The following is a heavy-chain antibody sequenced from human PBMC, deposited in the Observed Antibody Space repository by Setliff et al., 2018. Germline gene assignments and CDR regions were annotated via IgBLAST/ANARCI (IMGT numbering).Heavy chain of an antibody. CDR2: INQDGGEK. CDR3: ARDSSGSYYNVYYYYYYYMDV. CDR1: GFTFSSYW. D-gene: IGHD3-10*01. V-gene: IGHV3-7*01. J-gene: IGHJ6*03. Sequence: PGGSLRLSCAASGFTFSSYWMSWVRQAPGKGLEWVANINQDGGEKYYVDSVRGRFTISRDNAKNSLYLQMNSLRADDAAVYFCARDSSGSYYNVYYYYYYYMDVWGKGTTVTVSS.